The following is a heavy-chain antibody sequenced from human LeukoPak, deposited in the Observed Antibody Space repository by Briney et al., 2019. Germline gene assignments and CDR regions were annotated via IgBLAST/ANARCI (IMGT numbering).Heavy chain of an antibody. D-gene: IGHD4-11*01. CDR1: GYSISSGYY. J-gene: IGHJ4*02. CDR2: IYHSGST. Sequence: PSETLSLTCTVSGYSISSGYYWGWIRQPPGKGLEWIGSIYHSGSTYYNPSLKSRVTISVDTSKNQFSLKLSSVTAADTAVYYCARNPRDYSNYVFDYWGQGTLVTASS. CDR3: ARNPRDYSNYVFDY. V-gene: IGHV4-38-2*02.